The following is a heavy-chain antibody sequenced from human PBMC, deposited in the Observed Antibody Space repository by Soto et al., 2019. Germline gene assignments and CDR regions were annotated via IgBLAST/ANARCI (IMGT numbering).Heavy chain of an antibody. CDR3: ASSSEFDPAFDI. V-gene: IGHV1-18*01. CDR1: GGTFSSYT. Sequence: ASVKVSCKASGGTFSSYTISWVRQAPGQGLEWMGWISAYNGNTNYAQKLQGRVTMTTDTSTSTAYMELRSLRSDDTAVYYCASSSEFDPAFDIWGQGTMVTVSS. D-gene: IGHD3-10*01. CDR2: ISAYNGNT. J-gene: IGHJ3*02.